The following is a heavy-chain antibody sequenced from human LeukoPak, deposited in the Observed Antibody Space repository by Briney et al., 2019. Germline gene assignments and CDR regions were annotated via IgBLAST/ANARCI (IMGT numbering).Heavy chain of an antibody. CDR2: ISGSGGST. J-gene: IGHJ4*02. CDR1: GFTFSSYA. D-gene: IGHD6-13*01. Sequence: PGGSLRLSCAASGFTFSSYAMSWVRQAPGKGLEGVSAISGSGGSTYYADSVKGRFTISRDNSKNTLYLQMNSLRAEDTAVYYCARNTGYSSSWYDYWGQGTLVTVSS. V-gene: IGHV3-23*01. CDR3: ARNTGYSSSWYDY.